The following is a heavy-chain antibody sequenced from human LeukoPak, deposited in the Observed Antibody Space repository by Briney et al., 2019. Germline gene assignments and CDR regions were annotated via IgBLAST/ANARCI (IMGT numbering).Heavy chain of an antibody. CDR3: ATKSRYYYGSGPDAFDI. D-gene: IGHD3-10*01. CDR2: INHSGST. Sequence: GSLRLSCAASGFTFSSYGMSWVRQSPGKGLEWIGEINHSGSTNYNPSLKSRVTISVDTSKNQFSLKLSSVTAADTAVYYCATKSRYYYGSGPDAFDIWGQGTMVTVSS. V-gene: IGHV4-34*08. J-gene: IGHJ3*02. CDR1: GFTFSSYG.